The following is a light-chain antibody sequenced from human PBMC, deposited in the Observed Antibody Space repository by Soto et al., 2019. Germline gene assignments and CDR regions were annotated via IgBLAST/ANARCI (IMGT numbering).Light chain of an antibody. V-gene: IGLV2-14*01. CDR1: SSDVGGYNF. CDR2: DVN. CDR3: SSYTSSGTVV. Sequence: QSALTQPASVSGSPGQSITISCTGTSSDVGGYNFVSWFQQHPGKAPKLLIYDVNSRPSGVSDRFSGSKSGNTASLTISGLQAEDEADYYCSSYTSSGTVVFGGGTMLTVL. J-gene: IGLJ2*01.